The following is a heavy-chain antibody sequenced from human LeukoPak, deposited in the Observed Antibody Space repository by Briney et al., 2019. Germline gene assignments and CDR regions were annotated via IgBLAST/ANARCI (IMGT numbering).Heavy chain of an antibody. CDR3: ARDLPVGDYFDY. CDR2: ISGNGGAT. J-gene: IGHJ4*02. D-gene: IGHD2-8*02. CDR1: GLTFSTYA. Sequence: GSLRLSCAASGLTFSTYAMSWVRQAPGKGLEWVSTISGNGGATYYADSVKGRFPLSRDNSETTLYLQMNSLRAADTAVYYCARDLPVGDYFDYWGQGTLVTVSS. V-gene: IGHV3-23*01.